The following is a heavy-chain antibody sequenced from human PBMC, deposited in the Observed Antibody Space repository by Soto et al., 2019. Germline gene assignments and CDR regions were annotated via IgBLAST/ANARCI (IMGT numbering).Heavy chain of an antibody. D-gene: IGHD3-3*01. CDR3: ARHPDDYDFWSGYYTGSGAFDI. J-gene: IGHJ3*02. CDR2: IYYSGST. Sequence: TETLSLTCTVSGASIGSSYWSWIRQPPGKGLEWMGSIYYSGSTYYNPSLKSRVTISVDPSKNQFSLKLSSVTAADTAVYYCARHPDDYDFWSGYYTGSGAFDIWGQGTMVTVSS. V-gene: IGHV4-59*08. CDR1: GASIGSSY.